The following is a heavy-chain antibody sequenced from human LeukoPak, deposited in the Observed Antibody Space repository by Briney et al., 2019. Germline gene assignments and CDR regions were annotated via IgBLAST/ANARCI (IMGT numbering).Heavy chain of an antibody. CDR3: VRVDNGGNYFDY. V-gene: IGHV4-59*01. Sequence: PSETLSLTCTVSGGSIRSDYWSWIRQPPGKGLEWIGYTHYSGSPNYNPSLTSRVTISVDTSKNQFSLKLSSVTAADTAVYYCVRVDNGGNYFDYWGQGTLVTVSS. CDR1: GGSIRSDY. CDR2: THYSGSP. J-gene: IGHJ4*02. D-gene: IGHD4-23*01.